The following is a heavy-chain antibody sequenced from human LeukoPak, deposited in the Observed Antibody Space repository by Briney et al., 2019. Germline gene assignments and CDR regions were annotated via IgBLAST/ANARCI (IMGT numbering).Heavy chain of an antibody. D-gene: IGHD3-3*01. CDR1: GGAFSGFY. CDR2: IKHSGST. V-gene: IGHV4-34*01. Sequence: LGAPSLPFAVYGGAFSGFYWGGVRPPPGEGVGWSGGIKHSGSTNYNPSLKSRVTISVDTSKNQFSLKLSSVTAADTAVYYCARCPYDDFWSGPPSYYFDYWGQGTLVTVSS. CDR3: ARCPYDDFWSGPPSYYFDY. J-gene: IGHJ4*02.